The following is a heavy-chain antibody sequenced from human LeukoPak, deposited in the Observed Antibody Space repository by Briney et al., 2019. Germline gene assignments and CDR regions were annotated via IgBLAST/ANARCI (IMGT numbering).Heavy chain of an antibody. CDR3: ARGLRRVQDY. J-gene: IGHJ4*02. CDR1: GGSFSGYY. Sequence: SETLSLTCAVYGGSFSGYYWSWIRQPPGKGLEWIGEINHSGSTNYNPSLKSRVTISVDTSKNQFSLTLSSVTAADTAVYYCARGLRRVQDYWGQGTLVTVSS. V-gene: IGHV4-34*01. D-gene: IGHD1-1*01. CDR2: INHSGST.